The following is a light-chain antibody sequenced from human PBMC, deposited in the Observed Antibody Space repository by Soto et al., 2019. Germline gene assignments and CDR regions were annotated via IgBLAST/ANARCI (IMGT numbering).Light chain of an antibody. J-gene: IGKJ1*01. CDR2: AAS. CDR1: QSVSSYY. V-gene: IGKV3-20*01. CDR3: QQCGSSPWT. Sequence: EIVLTQSPGPLSLSPGERATLSCRASQSVSSYYLAWYQQKPGQAPRLLIYAASSRATGIPDRFSGGGSGTDFPLTISRLEPEDFAVYYCQQCGSSPWTFGQGTKVKIK.